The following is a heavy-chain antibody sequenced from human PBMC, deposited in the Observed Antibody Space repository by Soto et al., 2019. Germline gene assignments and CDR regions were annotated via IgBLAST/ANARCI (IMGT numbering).Heavy chain of an antibody. D-gene: IGHD3-16*01. CDR2: IVVISNTA. Sequence: QVVLLQSGAEVKEPGSSVRVSCKVSGSTFNNFAFSWVRQAPGHGPEWMGGIVVISNTADYSQRFRDRVTITADTSTNTRDMDLRSLTFEDTAVYYCARAIKRGEVHYYFDYWGQGTLVTVAS. CDR1: GSTFNNFA. CDR3: ARAIKRGEVHYYFDY. V-gene: IGHV1-69*06. J-gene: IGHJ4*02.